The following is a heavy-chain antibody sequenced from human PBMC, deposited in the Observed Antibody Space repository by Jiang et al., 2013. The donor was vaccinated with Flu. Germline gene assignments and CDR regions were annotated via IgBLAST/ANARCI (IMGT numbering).Heavy chain of an antibody. V-gene: IGHV1-69*04. Sequence: SAISWVRQAPGQGLEWVGRIIPTLDIAKYAQRFQGRVTITADKSTSTAYMELRSLRSDDTAVYYCARRDRVKYHSDYWGQGTLVTVSS. CDR2: IIPTLDIA. CDR1: SA. D-gene: IGHD2-2*01. J-gene: IGHJ4*02. CDR3: ARRDRVKYHSDY.